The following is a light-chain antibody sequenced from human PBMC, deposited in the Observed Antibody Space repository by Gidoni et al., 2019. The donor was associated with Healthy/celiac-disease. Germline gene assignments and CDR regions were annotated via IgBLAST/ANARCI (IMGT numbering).Light chain of an antibody. CDR3: QQYGS. CDR1: QSVSSSY. CDR2: GAC. V-gene: IGKV3-20*01. J-gene: IGKJ3*01. Sequence: EIVLTQSPGTLSLSPGERATLSCRGSQSVSSSYLSLYQQKPGLAPRLLIYGACSRATGIQDRLSGSGSGTDFTLTISRLEPEDFAVYYCQQYGSFGPGTKVDIK.